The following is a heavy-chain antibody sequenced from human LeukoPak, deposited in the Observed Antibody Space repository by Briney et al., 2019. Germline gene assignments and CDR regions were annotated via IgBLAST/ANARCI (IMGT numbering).Heavy chain of an antibody. CDR1: GFTFNTYT. D-gene: IGHD4-17*01. V-gene: IGHV3-33*08. Sequence: GGSLRLSCAASGFTFNTYTMNRVRQAPGKGLEWVAVIWYDGSNKYYADSVKGRFTISRDNSKNTLYLQMNSLRAEDTAVYYCARDRDYGDYYYYGMDVWGQGTTVTVSS. CDR3: ARDRDYGDYYYYGMDV. J-gene: IGHJ6*02. CDR2: IWYDGSNK.